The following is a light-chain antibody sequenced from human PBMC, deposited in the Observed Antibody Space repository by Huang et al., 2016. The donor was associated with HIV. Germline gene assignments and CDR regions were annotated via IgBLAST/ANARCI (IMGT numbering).Light chain of an antibody. CDR3: QQYNNWLT. CDR1: QSVGTN. CDR2: HAS. J-gene: IGKJ1*01. Sequence: EIVMTQSPATLSVSPGERATLSCTASQSVGTNVAWYQQKPGQGPRLLILHASSRATGVPGRFSGSGSGTEFTLTISSLQSEDFALYHCQQYNNWLTFGRGTKVEIK. V-gene: IGKV3-15*01.